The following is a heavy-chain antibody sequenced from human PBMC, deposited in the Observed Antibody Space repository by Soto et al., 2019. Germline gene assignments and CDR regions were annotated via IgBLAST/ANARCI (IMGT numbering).Heavy chain of an antibody. CDR3: ARHVELHIVVVPAAIGYWFDP. D-gene: IGHD2-2*02. CDR2: IYYSGST. V-gene: IGHV4-39*01. J-gene: IGHJ5*02. CDR1: GGSISSSSYY. Sequence: SETLSLTCTVSGGSISSSSYYWGWIRQPPGKGLEWIGSIYYSGSTYHNPSLKSRVTISVDTSKNQFSLKLSSVTAADTAVYYCARHVELHIVVVPAAIGYWFDPWGQGTLVTVSS.